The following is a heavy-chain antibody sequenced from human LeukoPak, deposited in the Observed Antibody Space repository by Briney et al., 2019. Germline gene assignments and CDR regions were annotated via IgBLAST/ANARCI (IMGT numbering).Heavy chain of an antibody. CDR3: ARVGSCSGGSCYYRLFDY. J-gene: IGHJ4*02. D-gene: IGHD2-15*01. CDR1: GASISNSDYY. CDR2: IYYSGST. V-gene: IGHV4-31*03. Sequence: SETLSLTCTVSGASISNSDYYWSWIRQHPGKGLEWIGYIYYSGSTYYNPSLKSRVSISVDTSKNLFSLKLSSVTAADTAVYYCARVGSCSGGSCYYRLFDYWGQGTLVTVSS.